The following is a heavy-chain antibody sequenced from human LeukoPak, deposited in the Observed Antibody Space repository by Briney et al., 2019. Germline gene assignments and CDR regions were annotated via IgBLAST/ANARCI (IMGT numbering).Heavy chain of an antibody. Sequence: GGSLRLSCVASGFTFNNYWMDWVRQAPGKGLEWVASIKPDGSQKDYVDSVKGRFTISRDNAKNSLYLQMSSLRAEDTAVYYCTRVEETATTAAIIRKYSYYYYYMDVWGKGNTVTVSS. J-gene: IGHJ6*03. CDR3: TRVEETATTAAIIRKYSYYYYYMDV. CDR1: GFTFNNYW. D-gene: IGHD4-11*01. CDR2: IKPDGSQK. V-gene: IGHV3-7*01.